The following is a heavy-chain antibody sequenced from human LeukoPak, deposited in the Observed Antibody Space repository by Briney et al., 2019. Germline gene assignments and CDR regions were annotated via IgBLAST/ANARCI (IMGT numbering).Heavy chain of an antibody. V-gene: IGHV1-2*02. CDR3: ATEWGDCSGGSCYSGY. Sequence: ASVKVSCKASGYTFTNYYMHWFRQAPGQGLEWMGWINTYSGGTNYAQMFQGRVTMARETSISTAYMEWSRLRSDDTAGYYCATEWGDCSGGSCYSGYWGQGTLVRVSS. CDR2: INTYSGGT. CDR1: GYTFTNYY. J-gene: IGHJ4*02. D-gene: IGHD2-15*01.